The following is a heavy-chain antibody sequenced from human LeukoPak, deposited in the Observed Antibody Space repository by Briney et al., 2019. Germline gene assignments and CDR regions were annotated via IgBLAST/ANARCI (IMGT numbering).Heavy chain of an antibody. V-gene: IGHV3-48*03. Sequence: GGSLRLSCAASGFTFSSYEMNWVRQAPGKGLEWVSYISSNGSTIYYADSVKGRFTISRDNAKNSLYLQMNSLRAEDTAVYYCARDHTAMVTWGFDYWGQGTLVTVSS. J-gene: IGHJ4*02. D-gene: IGHD5-18*01. CDR1: GFTFSSYE. CDR2: ISSNGSTI. CDR3: ARDHTAMVTWGFDY.